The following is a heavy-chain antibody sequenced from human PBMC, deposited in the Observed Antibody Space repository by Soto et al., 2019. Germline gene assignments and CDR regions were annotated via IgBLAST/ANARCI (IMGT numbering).Heavy chain of an antibody. CDR3: AIRPYYGSGNPIFDY. J-gene: IGHJ4*01. CDR2: ISAYNGNT. Sequence: GASVKVSCKTSGYTFISYGISWVRQAPGQGLEWIGWISAYNGNTNYAQNFQGRVTMTTDTPTSTGYMEMRSLRSDDTAVYYCAIRPYYGSGNPIFDYWGQGTLVTVSS. CDR1: GYTFISYG. V-gene: IGHV1-18*01. D-gene: IGHD3-10*01.